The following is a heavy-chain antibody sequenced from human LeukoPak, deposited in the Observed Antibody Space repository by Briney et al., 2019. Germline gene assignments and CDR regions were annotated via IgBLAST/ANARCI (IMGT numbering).Heavy chain of an antibody. J-gene: IGHJ4*02. D-gene: IGHD1-26*01. CDR2: IYYSGST. CDR1: GGSISSSSYY. V-gene: IGHV4-39*01. CDR3: ARRRGEVGAPRDY. Sequence: SETLSLTCTVSGGSISSSSYYWGWIRQPPGKGLEWIGSIYYSGSTYYNPSLKSRVTISVDTSKNQFSLKLSSVTPAHPAVYYCARRRGEVGAPRDYWGQGTLVSVSS.